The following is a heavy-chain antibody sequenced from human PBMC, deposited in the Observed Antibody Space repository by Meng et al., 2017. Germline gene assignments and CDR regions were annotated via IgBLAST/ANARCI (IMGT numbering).Heavy chain of an antibody. CDR2: ISYDGSNK. V-gene: IGHV3-30*01. J-gene: IGHJ6*02. D-gene: IGHD3-22*01. CDR3: ARENAADYYDSSGSPKHGMDV. Sequence: GESLKISCAASGFTFSSYAMHWVRQAPGKGLEWVAVISYDGSNKYYADSVKGRFTISRGNSKNTLYLQMNSLRAEDTAVYYCARENAADYYDSSGSPKHGMDVWGQGTTVTVSS. CDR1: GFTFSSYA.